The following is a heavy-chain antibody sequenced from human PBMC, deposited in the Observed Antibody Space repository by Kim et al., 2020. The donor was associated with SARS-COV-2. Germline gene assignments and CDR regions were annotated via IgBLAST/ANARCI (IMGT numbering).Heavy chain of an antibody. CDR3: ANQYSRSSSMDV. Sequence: GGSLRLSCAASGFTFSSYAMSWARQAPGKGLEWVSSTSGSGVSTYYADSVKGRFTISRDNSKNTLYLQMNSLRAEDTAVYYCANQYSRSSSMDVWGQGTTVSVSS. J-gene: IGHJ6*02. CDR1: GFTFSSYA. D-gene: IGHD3-22*01. V-gene: IGHV3-23*01. CDR2: TSGSGVST.